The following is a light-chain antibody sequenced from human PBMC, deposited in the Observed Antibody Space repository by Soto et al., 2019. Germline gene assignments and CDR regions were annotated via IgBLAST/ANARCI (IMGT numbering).Light chain of an antibody. V-gene: IGLV2-11*01. CDR1: SSDIGDYNY. Sequence: QSALTQPRSVSGSPGQSVTISCIGTSSDIGDYNYVSWYQQHPGKAPKLMIYDVIKRPSGVPDRFSGSKSGNTASLTISGLQAEDEADYYCCSYAGGNTYVFGTGTKVTVL. CDR3: CSYAGGNTYV. J-gene: IGLJ1*01. CDR2: DVI.